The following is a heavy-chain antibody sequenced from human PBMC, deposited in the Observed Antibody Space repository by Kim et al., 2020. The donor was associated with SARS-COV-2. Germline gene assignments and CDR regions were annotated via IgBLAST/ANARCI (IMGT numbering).Heavy chain of an antibody. CDR2: IYYSGST. Sequence: SETLSLTCTVSGGSISSSSYYWGWIRQPPGKGLEWIGSIYYSGSTYYNPSLKSRVTISVDTSKNQFSLKLSSVTAADTAVYYCARHQEGYSYMDVWGKGTTVTVSS. CDR3: ARHQEGYSYMDV. V-gene: IGHV4-39*01. J-gene: IGHJ6*03. CDR1: GGSISSSSYY.